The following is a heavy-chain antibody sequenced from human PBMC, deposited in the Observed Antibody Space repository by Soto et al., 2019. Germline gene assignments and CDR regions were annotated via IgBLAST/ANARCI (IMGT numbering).Heavy chain of an antibody. CDR2: IYHSGGT. Sequence: SETLSLTCAVSGGSISSGGYPWNWIRQPPGKGLEWIGYIYHSGGTLYNPSLKSRVTISVDRSKNHFSLTLTSVTAADTAFYFCGRAPLTGIWSDPWGKGSLV. CDR1: GGSISSGGYP. V-gene: IGHV4-30-2*01. J-gene: IGHJ5*02. D-gene: IGHD2-8*02. CDR3: GRAPLTGIWSDP.